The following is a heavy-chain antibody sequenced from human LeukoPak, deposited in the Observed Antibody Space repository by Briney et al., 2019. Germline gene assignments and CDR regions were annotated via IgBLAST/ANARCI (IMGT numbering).Heavy chain of an antibody. J-gene: IGHJ4*02. Sequence: GGSLRLSCAASGFTFSSYSMNWVRQAPGKGLEGVSSISSSSSYIYYADSVKGRFTISRDNAKNSLYLQMNSLRAEATAVYYCARDSYDSSGYPFDYWGQGTLVTVSS. CDR2: ISSSSSYI. D-gene: IGHD3-22*01. V-gene: IGHV3-21*01. CDR1: GFTFSSYS. CDR3: ARDSYDSSGYPFDY.